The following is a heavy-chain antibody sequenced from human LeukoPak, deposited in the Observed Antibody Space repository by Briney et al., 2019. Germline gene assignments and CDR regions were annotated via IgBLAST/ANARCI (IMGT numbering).Heavy chain of an antibody. V-gene: IGHV1-2*02. CDR2: INTKSGAT. J-gene: IGHJ4*02. D-gene: IGHD3-22*01. CDR3: ARYDSGYVDY. Sequence: ASVKVSCKASGYTLTGYCMHWVRQAPGQGLEWLGWINTKSGATNYAQNFQGRVTMTRDTPMSTTYMELKRLRSDDTAVYYCARYDSGYVDYWGQGTLVTVSS. CDR1: GYTLTGYC.